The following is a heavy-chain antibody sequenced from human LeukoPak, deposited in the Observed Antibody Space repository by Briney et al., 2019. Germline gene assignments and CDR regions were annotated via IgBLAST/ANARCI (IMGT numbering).Heavy chain of an antibody. CDR2: ISDSGVTA. Sequence: GGSLRLSCAASGFTSSNYAMSWVRQAPGQGLDWVSAISDSGVTAYYADSVKGRFTISRDNSKSTLYLQMNSLRAEDTAVYYCANLNAPYWGNFDYWGQGTLVTVSS. CDR1: GFTSSNYA. D-gene: IGHD3-16*01. J-gene: IGHJ4*02. CDR3: ANLNAPYWGNFDY. V-gene: IGHV3-23*01.